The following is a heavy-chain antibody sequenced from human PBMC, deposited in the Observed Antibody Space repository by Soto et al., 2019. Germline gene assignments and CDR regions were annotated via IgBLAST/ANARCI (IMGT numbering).Heavy chain of an antibody. CDR2: ISYDGATQ. J-gene: IGHJ6*02. Sequence: PGGSLSLSCEVSGLTFNTSGMHWGRQAPGKGLEGPAAISYDGATQYYGDTVKGRFTISRDNSKNTLFLHMRRLRAEDTAMYYCANTARVLIYLYYGMDVWGLGTLVTVYS. CDR3: ANTARVLIYLYYGMDV. V-gene: IGHV3-30*18. CDR1: GLTFNTSG. D-gene: IGHD2-15*01.